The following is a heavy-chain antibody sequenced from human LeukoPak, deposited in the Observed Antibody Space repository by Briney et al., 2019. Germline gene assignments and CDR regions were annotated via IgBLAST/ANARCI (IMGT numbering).Heavy chain of an antibody. CDR2: IYWNDDK. J-gene: IGHJ4*02. Sequence: SGPTLVKPTQTLTLTCTFAGFSLSTSEVGVGWIRQPPGKALEWLALIYWNDDKRYSPSLKGRLTITKDTTKNQVVLTMTNMDPVDTATYYCAHRRDDGLVDYWGQGTLVTVSS. CDR1: GFSLSTSEVG. V-gene: IGHV2-5*01. D-gene: IGHD4-17*01. CDR3: AHRRDDGLVDY.